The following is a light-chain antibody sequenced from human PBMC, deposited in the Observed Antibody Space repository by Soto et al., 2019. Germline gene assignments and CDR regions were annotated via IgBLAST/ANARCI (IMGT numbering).Light chain of an antibody. CDR2: DAS. CDR3: QQHADLPLT. V-gene: IGKV1-33*01. J-gene: IGKJ4*01. CDR1: QDIRKS. Sequence: DIQVTQSPSSLSASVQDRVTITCQTSQDIRKSLNWYQHRPGKAPKLLIYDASWLETGVPSRFSGSGSGTHITVTIASLQPEDIATYYCQQHADLPLTFGEGTKVEMK.